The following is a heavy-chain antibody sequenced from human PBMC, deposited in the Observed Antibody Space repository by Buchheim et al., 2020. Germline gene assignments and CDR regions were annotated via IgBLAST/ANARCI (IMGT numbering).Heavy chain of an antibody. CDR3: AAAEDYDYVWEGIREREYYFDY. V-gene: IGHV1-58*01. J-gene: IGHJ4*02. D-gene: IGHD3-16*01. CDR1: GFTFTSSA. Sequence: QMQLVQSGPEVKKPGTSVKVSCKASGFTFTSSAVQWVRQARGQRLEWIGWIVVGSGNTNYAQKFQERVTITRDMSTSTAYMELSSPRSEDTAVYYCAAAEDYDYVWEGIREREYYFDYWGQGTL. CDR2: IVVGSGNT.